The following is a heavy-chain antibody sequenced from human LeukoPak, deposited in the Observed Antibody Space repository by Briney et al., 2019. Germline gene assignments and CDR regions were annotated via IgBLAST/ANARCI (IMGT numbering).Heavy chain of an antibody. D-gene: IGHD3-22*01. Sequence: ASVKVSCKASGYTFTGYYMHWVRQAPGQGLEWMGWINPNSGGTNYAQKFQGRVTMTRDTSISTAYMELSRLRSDDTAVYYCATYYYDSTVDYFDYWGQGTLVTVSS. V-gene: IGHV1-2*02. CDR1: GYTFTGYY. CDR2: INPNSGGT. J-gene: IGHJ4*02. CDR3: ATYYYDSTVDYFDY.